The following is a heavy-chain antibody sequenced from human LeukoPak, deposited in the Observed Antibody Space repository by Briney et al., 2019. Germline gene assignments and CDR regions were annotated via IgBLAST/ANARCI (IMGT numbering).Heavy chain of an antibody. J-gene: IGHJ6*03. CDR3: ARDDLQLVRRLGGSTEYYYYYYMDV. Sequence: PSETLSLTCTVSGGSISSSSYYWGWIRQPPGKGLEWIGNIYYSGSTYSNPSLKSRVTISVDTSKNQFSLKLSSVTAADTAVYYCARDDLQLVRRLGGSTEYYYYYYMDVWGKGTTVTVSS. CDR2: IYYSGST. D-gene: IGHD6-13*01. CDR1: GGSISSSSYY. V-gene: IGHV4-39*07.